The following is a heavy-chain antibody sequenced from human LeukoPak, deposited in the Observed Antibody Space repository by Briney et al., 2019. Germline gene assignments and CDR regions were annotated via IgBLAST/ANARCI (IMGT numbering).Heavy chain of an antibody. D-gene: IGHD4-17*01. CDR3: ATEYGDYSDGMDV. CDR1: GCTFTGYY. Sequence: ASVKVSCKASGCTFTGYYMHWVRQAPGQGLEWMGWINPNSGGTNYAQKFQGRVTMTRDTSISTAYMELSRLRSDDTAVYYCATEYGDYSDGMDVWGQGTTVTVSS. J-gene: IGHJ6*02. V-gene: IGHV1-2*02. CDR2: INPNSGGT.